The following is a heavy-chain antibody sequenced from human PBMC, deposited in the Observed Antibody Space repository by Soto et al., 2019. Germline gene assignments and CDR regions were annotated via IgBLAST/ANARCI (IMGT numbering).Heavy chain of an antibody. J-gene: IGHJ4*02. CDR3: AREARVRNYYDSSGSRTFDY. Sequence: PGGSLRLSCAASGFTFSSYAMHWVRQAPGKGLEWVSVIYSGGSTYYADSVKGRFTISRDNSKNTLYLQMNSLRAEDTAVYYCAREARVRNYYDSSGSRTFDYWGQGTLVTVSS. CDR2: IYSGGST. CDR1: GFTFSSYA. D-gene: IGHD3-22*01. V-gene: IGHV3-53*01.